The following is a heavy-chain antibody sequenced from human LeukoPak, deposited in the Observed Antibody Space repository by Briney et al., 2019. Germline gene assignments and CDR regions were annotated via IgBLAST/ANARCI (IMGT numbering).Heavy chain of an antibody. J-gene: IGHJ4*02. V-gene: IGHV3-15*04. D-gene: IGHD3-22*01. CDR1: GFTFSHAW. Sequence: PGGSLRLSCAASGFTFSHAWMSWVRQAPGKGLEWIGRIVNNTEGGTRDYAAPVKGRFTISRDDSKNTLYLQMNSLKTEDTAVYHCITGIRSGYYVYWGQGTLVTVSS. CDR2: IVNNTEGGTR. CDR3: ITGIRSGYYVY.